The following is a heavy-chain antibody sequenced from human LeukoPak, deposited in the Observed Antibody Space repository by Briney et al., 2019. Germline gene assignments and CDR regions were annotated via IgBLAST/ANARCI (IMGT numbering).Heavy chain of an antibody. CDR3: AIRLTTSRLATATTWFDP. CDR2: VNYIGRS. V-gene: IGHV4-34*01. D-gene: IGHD1-1*01. Sequence: SETLSLTCAVYGDSFDGFYWNWLRQSPGKGLEWLGEVNYIGRSNSNPALESRIAISADASKRQFSLKLTPVPAADTAVYYCAIRLTTSRLATATTWFDPWGQGTLVSVSS. CDR1: GDSFDGFY. J-gene: IGHJ5*02.